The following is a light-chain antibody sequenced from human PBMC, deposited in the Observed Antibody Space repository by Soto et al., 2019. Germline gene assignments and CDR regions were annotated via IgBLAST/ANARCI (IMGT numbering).Light chain of an antibody. CDR2: RAS. J-gene: IGKJ1*01. Sequence: DVQMTQSPSTLAASVGDRDTITCRASQSVSSWLAWYQQKPGKAPNLLIYRASSLESGVTSRFSGSGSGTEFTLTISSLQPDDFATYYCQQYNSFWTFGQGTKVDIK. CDR1: QSVSSW. CDR3: QQYNSFWT. V-gene: IGKV1-5*03.